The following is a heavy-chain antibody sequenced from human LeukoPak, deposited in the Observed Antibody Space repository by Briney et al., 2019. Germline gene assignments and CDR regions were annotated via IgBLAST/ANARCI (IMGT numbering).Heavy chain of an antibody. J-gene: IGHJ3*02. CDR2: IRSGGDGT. CDR3: ARDPNGDYVGAFEM. D-gene: IGHD4-17*01. Sequence: GGSLRLSCAASGFTFTNYAMIWVRQAPGRGLEWVSAIRSGGDGTLYADSVKGRFTISRDNSKSTLFLQMNNMRAEDTAVYYCARDPNGDYVGAFEMWGPGTKVTVS. CDR1: GFTFTNYA. V-gene: IGHV3-23*01.